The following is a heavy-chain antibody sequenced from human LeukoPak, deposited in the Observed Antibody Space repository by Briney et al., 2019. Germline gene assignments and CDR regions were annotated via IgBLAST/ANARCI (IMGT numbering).Heavy chain of an antibody. CDR2: ISSNGDNT. J-gene: IGHJ4*02. V-gene: IGHV3-64D*06. Sequence: GGSLRLSCSVSGITFSTYVMHWVRQAPGKGLEYVSAISSNGDNTYYADSVKGRFTISRDISKNTLYLQMSSLRADDTAVYYCVRGTGYWGQGTLVTVSS. CDR1: GITFSTYV. CDR3: VRGTGY.